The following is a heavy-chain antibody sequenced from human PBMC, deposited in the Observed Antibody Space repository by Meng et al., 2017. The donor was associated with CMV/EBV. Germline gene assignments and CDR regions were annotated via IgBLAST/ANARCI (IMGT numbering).Heavy chain of an antibody. CDR1: GFSLSTSGMR. Sequence: SGPTLVKPTQTLTLTCTFSGFSLSTSGMRVSWIRQPPGKALERLARIDWDDDKFYSTSLKTRLTISKDTSKNQVVLTMTNMDPVDTATYYCAKEVVRGENWFDPWGQGTLVTVSS. CDR2: IDWDDDK. V-gene: IGHV2-70D*14. J-gene: IGHJ5*02. CDR3: AKEVVRGENWFDP. D-gene: IGHD3-10*01.